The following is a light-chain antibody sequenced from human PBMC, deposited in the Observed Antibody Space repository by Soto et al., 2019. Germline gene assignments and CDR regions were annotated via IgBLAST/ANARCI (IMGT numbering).Light chain of an antibody. V-gene: IGLV2-11*01. J-gene: IGLJ1*01. Sequence: QSALTQPPSVSGSPGQSVTISCTGTSSDIGGYNYVSWYQQLPGKAPKLMIYDVSKRPSGVPDRFSGSNSGNTASLTISRLQAEDEADYYCCSYAGTTHVFGTGTKLTVL. CDR3: CSYAGTTHV. CDR2: DVS. CDR1: SSDIGGYNY.